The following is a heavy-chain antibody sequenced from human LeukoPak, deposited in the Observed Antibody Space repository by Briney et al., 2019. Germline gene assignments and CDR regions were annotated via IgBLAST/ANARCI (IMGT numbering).Heavy chain of an antibody. CDR2: ISGSSSDV. CDR3: SRDPRHSDY. J-gene: IGHJ4*02. Sequence: GGSLRLSCAASGFTFSDSYMTWIRQAPGKGLELLSYISGSSSDVNYIDSVRGRFTISRDDAKNSLYLHMNSLTVEDTAVYYCSRDPRHSDYWGQGTLVTVSS. V-gene: IGHV3-11*01. CDR1: GFTFSDSY.